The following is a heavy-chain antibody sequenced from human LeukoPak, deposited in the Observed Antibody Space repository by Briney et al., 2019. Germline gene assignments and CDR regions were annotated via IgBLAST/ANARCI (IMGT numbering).Heavy chain of an antibody. Sequence: GSLRLSCAASGFRFSSYSMNWVRQAPGKGLEWISYISSSGITIYYADSVKGRFTISRDNAKNSVYLQMNSLRSEDTAFYHCARDRCSSTSCYNTPNWFDPWGQGTLVTVSS. CDR2: ISSSGITI. D-gene: IGHD2-2*02. CDR3: ARDRCSSTSCYNTPNWFDP. V-gene: IGHV3-48*04. J-gene: IGHJ5*02. CDR1: GFRFSSYS.